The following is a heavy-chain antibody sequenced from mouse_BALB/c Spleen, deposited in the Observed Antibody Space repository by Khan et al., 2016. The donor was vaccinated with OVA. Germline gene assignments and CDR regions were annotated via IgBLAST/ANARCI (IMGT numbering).Heavy chain of an antibody. CDR1: GFTLSNYW. CDR2: LRLKSVDYVT. J-gene: IGHJ2*03. D-gene: IGHD2-14*01. Sequence: EVQLQESGGGLVQPGVSMKLSCVASGFTLSNYWMIWVRQSPEKALELFAELRLKSVDYVTHYAESVKGRFTISSDDSKSSVYLQMNNLRAEHTGIRYGWLLRWGQGRSRRV. CDR3: WLLR. V-gene: IGHV6-6*02.